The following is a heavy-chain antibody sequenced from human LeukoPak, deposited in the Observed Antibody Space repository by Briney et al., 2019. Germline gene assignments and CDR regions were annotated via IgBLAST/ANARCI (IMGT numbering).Heavy chain of an antibody. J-gene: IGHJ4*02. Sequence: PGGSLRLSCAASGFTFSSYSMNWVRQAPGKGLEWVSYISSSSSTIYYADTVKGRFTISRDNAKNSLYLQMNRLRAEDTAVYYCARTSPYYYGSGTLDYWGQGTLVTVSS. CDR3: ARTSPYYYGSGTLDY. D-gene: IGHD3-10*01. V-gene: IGHV3-48*01. CDR2: ISSSSSTI. CDR1: GFTFSSYS.